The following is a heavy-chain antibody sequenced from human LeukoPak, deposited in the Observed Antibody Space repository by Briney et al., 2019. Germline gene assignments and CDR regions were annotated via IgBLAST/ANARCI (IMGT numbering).Heavy chain of an antibody. D-gene: IGHD1/OR15-1a*01. Sequence: PSETLSLTCAVYGGSFSGYYWSWIRQPPGKGLEWIGEINYSGSTYYNPSLKSRVTISVDTSKNQFSLKLSSVTAADTAVYYCAREIRSSPKEQAYNWFDPWGQGTLVTVSS. V-gene: IGHV4-34*09. CDR1: GGSFSGYY. CDR3: AREIRSSPKEQAYNWFDP. CDR2: INYSGST. J-gene: IGHJ5*02.